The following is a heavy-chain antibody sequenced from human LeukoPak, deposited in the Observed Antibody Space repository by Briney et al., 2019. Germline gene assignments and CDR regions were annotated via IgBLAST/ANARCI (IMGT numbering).Heavy chain of an antibody. J-gene: IGHJ4*02. CDR1: GYSISSGYY. Sequence: ESSETLSLTCTVSGYSISSGYYWGWIRQPPGKGLEWIGSIYHSGSTYYNPSLKSRVTISVDTSKNQFSLKLSSVTAADTAVYYCARDAVYEGGSFDYWGQGTLVTVSS. V-gene: IGHV4-38-2*02. D-gene: IGHD1-14*01. CDR3: ARDAVYEGGSFDY. CDR2: IYHSGST.